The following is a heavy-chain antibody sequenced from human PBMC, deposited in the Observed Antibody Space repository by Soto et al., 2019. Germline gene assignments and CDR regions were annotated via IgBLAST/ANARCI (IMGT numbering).Heavy chain of an antibody. CDR2: MYYSGST. V-gene: IGHV4-31*03. D-gene: IGHD6-13*01. Sequence: QVQLRESGPGLVKPSQTLSLTCTVSGGSINSGGYYWNWIRQHPGKGLEWIGYMYYSGSTYYNPFLRSRVITSADTSKTHFPLKLSSVTAADTAVYFCAGGYRQSGYCSSWVFDYWGQGTLVNVSS. CDR1: GGSINSGGYY. CDR3: AGGYRQSGYCSSWVFDY. J-gene: IGHJ4*02.